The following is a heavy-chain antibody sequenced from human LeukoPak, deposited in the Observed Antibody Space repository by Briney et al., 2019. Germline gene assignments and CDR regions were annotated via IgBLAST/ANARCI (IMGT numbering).Heavy chain of an antibody. CDR2: MSGNGGST. V-gene: IGHV3-23*01. J-gene: IGHJ2*01. CDR3: ARDGLYYDSSGYYSLTGYFDL. D-gene: IGHD3-22*01. Sequence: GGSLRLSCAASGFTFSSYGMSWVRQAPGKGLEWVSVMSGNGGSTYYADSVRGRFTISRDNSKNTLYLQMNSLRAEDTAVYYCARDGLYYDSSGYYSLTGYFDLWGRGTLVTVSS. CDR1: GFTFSSYG.